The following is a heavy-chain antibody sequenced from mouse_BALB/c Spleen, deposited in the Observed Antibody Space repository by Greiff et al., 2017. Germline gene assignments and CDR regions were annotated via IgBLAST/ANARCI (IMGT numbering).Heavy chain of an antibody. V-gene: IGHV1-5*01. D-gene: IGHD2-14*01. J-gene: IGHJ4*01. CDR1: GYTFTSYW. CDR3: TRYRYDERGYYAMDY. CDR2: IYPGNSDT. Sequence: EVQLQQSGTVLARPGASVKMSCKASGYTFTSYWMHWVNQRPGQGLEWIGAIYPGNSDTSYNQKFKGKAKLTAVTSTSTAYMELSSLTNEDSAVYYCTRYRYDERGYYAMDYWGQGTSVTVSS.